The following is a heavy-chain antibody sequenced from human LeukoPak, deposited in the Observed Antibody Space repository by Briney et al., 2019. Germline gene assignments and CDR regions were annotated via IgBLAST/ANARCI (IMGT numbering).Heavy chain of an antibody. Sequence: ASVKVSCKASGYTFTSYYMHWVRQAPGQGLEWMGIINPSGGSTSYAQKFQGRVTMTRDVSTSTVYMELSSLRSEDTAVYYRARDLNPGGYFDYWGQGTLVTVSS. V-gene: IGHV1-46*01. D-gene: IGHD3-10*01. CDR2: INPSGGST. CDR3: ARDLNPGGYFDY. CDR1: GYTFTSYY. J-gene: IGHJ4*02.